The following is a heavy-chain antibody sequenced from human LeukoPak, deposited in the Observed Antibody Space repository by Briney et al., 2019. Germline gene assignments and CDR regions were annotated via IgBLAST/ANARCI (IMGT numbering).Heavy chain of an antibody. V-gene: IGHV3-7*01. J-gene: IGHJ4*02. Sequence: PGGSLRLSCAASGFTFSGYWMSWVRQAPGKGLEWVANIKQDGSEKYYVDSVKGRFTISRDNAKNSLYLQMNSLRAEDTAVYYCARAGPGYSSSWYPYYFDYWGQGTLVTVSS. D-gene: IGHD6-13*01. CDR3: ARAGPGYSSSWYPYYFDY. CDR2: IKQDGSEK. CDR1: GFTFSGYW.